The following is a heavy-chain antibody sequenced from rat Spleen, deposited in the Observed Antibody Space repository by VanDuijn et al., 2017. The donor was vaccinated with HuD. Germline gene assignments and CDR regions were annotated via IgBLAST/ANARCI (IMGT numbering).Heavy chain of an antibody. D-gene: IGHD1-10*01. V-gene: IGHV5-31*01. Sequence: EVQLVESGGGLVQPGRSLKLSCVASGFTFNNYWMTWIRQAPGKGLEWVASITNTGGSTYYRDSVRRRFTISRDNAKSTLYLQMDSLRSEDTATYYCARQDNDEVFVYWGQGTLVTVSS. CDR2: ITNTGGST. CDR3: ARQDNDEVFVY. J-gene: IGHJ3*01. CDR1: GFTFNNYW.